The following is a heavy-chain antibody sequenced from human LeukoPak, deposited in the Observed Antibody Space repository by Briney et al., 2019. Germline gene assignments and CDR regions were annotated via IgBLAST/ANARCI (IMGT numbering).Heavy chain of an antibody. D-gene: IGHD5-18*01. CDR2: INHSGST. CDR1: GGSFSGYY. J-gene: IGHJ4*02. Sequence: SETLSLTCAVYGGSFSGYYWSWIRQPPGKGLEWIGEINHSGSTNYNPSLKSRVTISVDTSKNQFSLKLSSVTAADTAVYYRARGRADRYGYQGLYDYWGQGTLVTVSS. CDR3: ARGRADRYGYQGLYDY. V-gene: IGHV4-34*01.